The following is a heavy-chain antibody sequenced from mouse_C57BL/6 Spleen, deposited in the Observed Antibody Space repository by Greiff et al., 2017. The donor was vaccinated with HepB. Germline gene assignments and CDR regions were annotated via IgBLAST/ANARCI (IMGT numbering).Heavy chain of an antibody. CDR1: GYTFTDYN. J-gene: IGHJ4*01. CDR2: INPNNGGT. V-gene: IGHV1-22*01. Sequence: SGPELVKPGASVKMSCKASGYTFTDYNMHWVKQSHGKSLEWIGYINPNNGGTSYNQKFKGKATLTVNKSSSTAYLELRSLTSEDSAVYYCARSDRVNYYDYDHYYAMDYWGQGTSVTVSS. D-gene: IGHD2-4*01. CDR3: ARSDRVNYYDYDHYYAMDY.